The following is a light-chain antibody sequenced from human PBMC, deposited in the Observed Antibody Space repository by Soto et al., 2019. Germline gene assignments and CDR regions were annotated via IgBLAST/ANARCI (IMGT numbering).Light chain of an antibody. V-gene: IGLV2-14*04. Sequence: GTSSDVGGYNYVSWYQQHPGKAPKLMIYDVSNRPSGVSNRFSGSKSGNTASLTISGLQAEDEADYYCSSYTSSSTLDVFGTGTKVTVL. CDR3: SSYTSSSTLDV. CDR2: DVS. J-gene: IGLJ1*01. CDR1: SSDVGGYNY.